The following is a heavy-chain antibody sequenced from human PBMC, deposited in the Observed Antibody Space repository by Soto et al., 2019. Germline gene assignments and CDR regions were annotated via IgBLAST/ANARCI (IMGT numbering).Heavy chain of an antibody. CDR3: ARGGFSGSGTYIQGDY. J-gene: IGHJ4*02. CDR2: IKSDGSSI. V-gene: IGHV3-74*01. D-gene: IGHD3-10*01. Sequence: EVQLVESGGGLVQPGGSLRLSCAASGFTFSNYWMHWVRQVPGKGLVWVSRIKSDGSSISYADSVKGRFTISRENARNTLYLKMNSLRAEDAAVYYCARGGFSGSGTYIQGDYWGQGTLVTVSA. CDR1: GFTFSNYW.